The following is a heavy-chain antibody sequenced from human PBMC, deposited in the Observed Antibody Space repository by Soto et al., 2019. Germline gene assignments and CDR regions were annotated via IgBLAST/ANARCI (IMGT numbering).Heavy chain of an antibody. D-gene: IGHD2-2*02. V-gene: IGHV4-59*01. J-gene: IGHJ6*02. CDR1: GGSISSYY. Sequence: SSETLSLTCTVSGGSISSYYWSWIRQPPGKGLEWIGYIYYSGSTNYNPSLKSRVTISVDTSKNQFSLKLSSVTAADTAVYYCARVGCSSTSCYTGFYYYYGMDVWGQGTTVTVSS. CDR2: IYYSGST. CDR3: ARVGCSSTSCYTGFYYYYGMDV.